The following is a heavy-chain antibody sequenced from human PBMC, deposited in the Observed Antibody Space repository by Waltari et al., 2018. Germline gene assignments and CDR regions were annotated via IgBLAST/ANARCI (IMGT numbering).Heavy chain of an antibody. V-gene: IGHV5-51*07. J-gene: IGHJ4*02. CDR3: TRLRAAAGARLSDY. Sequence: EVQLVQSGAEVKKPGESLKISCKASGYSFTSYWIGWVHQMPGKGLEWMGFIYPGDSDTRNSPSFQGQVTISADNSISTAYLQWSSLEASDTALYYCTRLRAAAGARLSDYWGQGTLVTVSP. CDR2: IYPGDSDT. D-gene: IGHD6-13*01. CDR1: GYSFTSYW.